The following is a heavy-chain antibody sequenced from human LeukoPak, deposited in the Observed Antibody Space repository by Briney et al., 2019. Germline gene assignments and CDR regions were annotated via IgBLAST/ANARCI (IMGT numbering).Heavy chain of an antibody. Sequence: GGSLRLSCAASGFTFSSYEMNWVRQAPGKGLEWVSYISSSGSTIYYADSAKGRFTISRDNAKNSLYLQMNGLRAEDTAVYYCAYLGITMIGGVWGKGTTVTISS. CDR1: GFTFSSYE. J-gene: IGHJ6*04. CDR2: ISSSGSTI. V-gene: IGHV3-48*03. CDR3: AYLGITMIGGV. D-gene: IGHD3-10*02.